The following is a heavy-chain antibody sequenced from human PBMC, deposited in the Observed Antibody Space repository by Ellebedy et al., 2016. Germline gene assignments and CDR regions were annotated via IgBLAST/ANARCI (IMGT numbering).Heavy chain of an antibody. D-gene: IGHD5-24*01. CDR1: GNSFTRYG. Sequence: ASVKVSCKASGNSFTRYGLHWVRQAPGQRLEWMGWINAGNGDTKYAQKIKGRVTITRDTSASTAYMELSSLRSEDTAVYYCARAPLGRDGYNSFDYWGQGTLVTVSS. CDR2: INAGNGDT. CDR3: ARAPLGRDGYNSFDY. J-gene: IGHJ4*02. V-gene: IGHV1-3*01.